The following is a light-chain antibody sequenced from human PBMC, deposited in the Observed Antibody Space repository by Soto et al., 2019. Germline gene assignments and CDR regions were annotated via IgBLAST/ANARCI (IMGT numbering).Light chain of an antibody. Sequence: ETMMTQSPDTLSVSLGERATLSCRASQSLRSSLALYQQKPGQAPSLLIYEASTRATGIPARFSGSGSGTDFTLTISGLQSEDFAVYYCQQYNSWPQTFGQGTKVDIK. CDR1: QSLRSS. CDR3: QQYNSWPQT. CDR2: EAS. V-gene: IGKV3-15*01. J-gene: IGKJ1*01.